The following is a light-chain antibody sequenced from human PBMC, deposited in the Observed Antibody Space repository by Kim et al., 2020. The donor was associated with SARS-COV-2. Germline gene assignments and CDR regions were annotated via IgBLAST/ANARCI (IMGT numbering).Light chain of an antibody. V-gene: IGKV1-33*01. Sequence: SASVGDRGTITCQASEDINNFLTWYQQKPGKAPKIVIYDASRLGTGVPSRFSGRGSGTEFTLTISGLQPEDVATYYCQQFDFIPYTFGQGTKLEI. CDR1: EDINNF. CDR2: DAS. J-gene: IGKJ2*01. CDR3: QQFDFIPYT.